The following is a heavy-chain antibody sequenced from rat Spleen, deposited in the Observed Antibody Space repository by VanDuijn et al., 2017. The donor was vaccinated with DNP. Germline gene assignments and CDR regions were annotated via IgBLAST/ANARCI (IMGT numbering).Heavy chain of an antibody. Sequence: QVQLKESGPGLVQPSQTLSLTCTVSGFSLTSYNVHWVRQPTGKGLEWMGIIWTGGSTDYNSALKSRLSISRDTSKSQVFLKMNSLQTEDIATYYCAREGDTTGSYYFDYWGQGVMVTVSS. D-gene: IGHD4-1*01. J-gene: IGHJ2*01. CDR2: IWTGGST. CDR3: AREGDTTGSYYFDY. V-gene: IGHV2-30*01. CDR1: GFSLTSYN.